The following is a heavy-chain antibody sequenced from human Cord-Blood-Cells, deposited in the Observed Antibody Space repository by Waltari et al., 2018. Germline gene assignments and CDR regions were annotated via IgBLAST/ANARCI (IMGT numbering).Heavy chain of an antibody. Sequence: QVQLVQSGAAVKKPGASVKVSCKASGYPFTSYGISWVRQAPVQGLEWMGWISAYNGNTNYAQKLQGRVTMTTDTSTSTAYMELRSLRSDDTAVYYCARDGVGGGSYYYYYGMDVWGQGTTVTVSS. J-gene: IGHJ6*02. D-gene: IGHD2-15*01. CDR3: ARDGVGGGSYYYYYGMDV. CDR1: GYPFTSYG. CDR2: ISAYNGNT. V-gene: IGHV1-18*01.